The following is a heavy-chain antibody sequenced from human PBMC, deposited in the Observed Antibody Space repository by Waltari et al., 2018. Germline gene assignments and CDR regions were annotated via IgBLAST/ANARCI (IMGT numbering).Heavy chain of an antibody. D-gene: IGHD3-22*01. CDR1: GYSITSGYY. V-gene: IGHV4-38-2*01. CDR2: IYYSGTT. Sequence: QVQLQESGPGLVKPSETLSLTCAVSGYSITSGYYWGWIRQPPGKGLEWIGSIYYSGTTYDSPSLKSRVTISGDTSKNQLSLELSSVTAADTAVYYCARVNYYDSSGYKGAFDYWGQGTLVTVSS. J-gene: IGHJ4*02. CDR3: ARVNYYDSSGYKGAFDY.